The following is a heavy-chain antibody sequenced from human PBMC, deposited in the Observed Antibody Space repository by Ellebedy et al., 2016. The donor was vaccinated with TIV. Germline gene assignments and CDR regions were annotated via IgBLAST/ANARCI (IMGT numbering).Heavy chain of an antibody. CDR2: IDPRDSYT. CDR3: ARHAHVRDSFDF. CDR1: GYSFPDYW. V-gene: IGHV5-10-1*01. J-gene: IGHJ3*01. Sequence: GESLKISCKGSGYSFPDYWITWVRQMPGRGLEWMGMIDPRDSYTIYSPSFQGHVTISVDTSLNTACLQWSGLKASDSAIFYCARHAHVRDSFDFWGPGTLVSVSS. D-gene: IGHD3/OR15-3a*01.